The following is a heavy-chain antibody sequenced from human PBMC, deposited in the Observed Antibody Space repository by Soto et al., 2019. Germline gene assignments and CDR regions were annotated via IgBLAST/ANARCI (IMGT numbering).Heavy chain of an antibody. Sequence: GGSLRLSCAASGFTFSSYAMSWVRQAPGKGLEWVSAISGSGGSTYYADSVKGRFTISRDNSKNTLYLQMNSLRAEDTAVYYCAKARVIVVVPAASRFDPWGQGTLVTVSS. D-gene: IGHD2-2*01. CDR2: ISGSGGST. J-gene: IGHJ5*02. V-gene: IGHV3-23*01. CDR1: GFTFSSYA. CDR3: AKARVIVVVPAASRFDP.